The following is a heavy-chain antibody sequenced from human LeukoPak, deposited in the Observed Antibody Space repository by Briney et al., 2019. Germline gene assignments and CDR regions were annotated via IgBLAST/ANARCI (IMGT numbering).Heavy chain of an antibody. CDR1: GGSISSSNW. CDR3: ARARITIFGVVIGFDY. CDR2: IYHSGST. V-gene: IGHV4-4*02. J-gene: IGHJ4*02. Sequence: PSETLSLTCAVSGGSISSSNWWSWVRQPPGKGLEWIGEIYHSGSTNYNPSLKSRVTISVDKSKNQFSLKLSSVTAADTAVYYCARARITIFGVVIGFDYWGQGTLVTVSS. D-gene: IGHD3-3*01.